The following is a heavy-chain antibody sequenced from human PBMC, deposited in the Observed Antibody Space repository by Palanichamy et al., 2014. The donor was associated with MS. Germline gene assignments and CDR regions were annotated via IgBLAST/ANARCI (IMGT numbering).Heavy chain of an antibody. CDR1: SASISTSIIT. Sequence: QPQLQESGPGLVKPSETLSLTCTVSSASISTSIITGSGSAAPRKGLEWIGSVYYTGSTYYSSSLKNRVTISVDTSKNYFSLRLSSVTAADTAIYYCADFGYGDYGGYFDYWGQGVLVTVSS. CDR2: VYYTGST. CDR3: ADFGYGDYGGYFDY. V-gene: IGHV4-39*01. J-gene: IGHJ4*02. D-gene: IGHD4-17*01.